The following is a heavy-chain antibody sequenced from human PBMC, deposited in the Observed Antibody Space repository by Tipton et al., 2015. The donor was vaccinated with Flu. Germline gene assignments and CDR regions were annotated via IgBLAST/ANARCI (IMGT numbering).Heavy chain of an antibody. CDR1: GFSLNSSGMS. D-gene: IGHD6-19*01. CDR2: IYWDDDK. Sequence: LVKPTQTLTLTCTVSGFSLNSSGMSVSWVRQPPGKALEWLGRIYWDDDKFYSASLETRLTISKDTSKNRVVLTMTNMDPVDTGTYYCARIVHSTGWHLDYWSQGTLVTVSS. V-gene: IGHV2-70*16. J-gene: IGHJ4*02. CDR3: ARIVHSTGWHLDY.